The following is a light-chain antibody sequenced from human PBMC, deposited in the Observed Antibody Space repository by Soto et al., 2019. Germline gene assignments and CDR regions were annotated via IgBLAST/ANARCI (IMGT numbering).Light chain of an antibody. Sequence: QSALTQPPSASGTPGQRVTISCSGSSSNIGANYVYWYQQLPGTAPKLLIYRNNQRPSGVPDRFSGSKSGTSASLAISGLRSEDEVDYYCAAWDDSLSGVVFGGGTKLTVL. V-gene: IGLV1-47*01. CDR1: SSNIGANY. J-gene: IGLJ2*01. CDR2: RNN. CDR3: AAWDDSLSGVV.